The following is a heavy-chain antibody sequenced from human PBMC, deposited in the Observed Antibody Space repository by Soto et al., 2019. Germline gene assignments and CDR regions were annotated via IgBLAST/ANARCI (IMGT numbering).Heavy chain of an antibody. CDR2: IFPADSNI. D-gene: IGHD3-22*01. J-gene: IGHJ4*02. V-gene: IGHV5-51*01. Sequence: GDSLNISCKFAGYTSTYYYICSVRQMPGEFLGWMCIIFPADSNIRYSPSFKGHVTISDDWSISTAYLQWRSLKASDTEMYFCASNDRIDKSSSWHYWAQGTMVTVSS. CDR1: GYTSTYYY. CDR3: ASNDRIDKSSSWHY.